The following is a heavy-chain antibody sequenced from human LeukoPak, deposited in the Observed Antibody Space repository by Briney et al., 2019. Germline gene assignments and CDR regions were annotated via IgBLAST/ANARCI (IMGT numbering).Heavy chain of an antibody. CDR2: IYYSGST. CDR1: GGSISSYY. CDR3: ARQYYDYVWGS. V-gene: IGHV4-59*01. D-gene: IGHD3-16*01. J-gene: IGHJ4*02. Sequence: SETLSLTCTVSGGSISSYYWSWIRQPPGKGLEWIGYIYYSGSTNYNPSLKSRVTIPVDTSKNQFSLKLSSVTAADTAVYYCARQYYDYVWGSWGQGTLVTVSS.